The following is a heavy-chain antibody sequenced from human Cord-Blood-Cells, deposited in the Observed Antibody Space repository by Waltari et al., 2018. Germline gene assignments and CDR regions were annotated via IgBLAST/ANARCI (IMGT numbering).Heavy chain of an antibody. Sequence: QVQLVQSGAEVKKPGASVKVSCKASGYTFTSYAMHWVRQAPGQRLEWMGWINDGNGNTKYSQKFQGRVTITRDTSASTAYMELSSLRSEDTAVYFCARRRGKSGSYFDYWGQGTLVTVSS. J-gene: IGHJ4*02. D-gene: IGHD1-26*01. CDR2: INDGNGNT. CDR1: GYTFTSYA. CDR3: ARRRGKSGSYFDY. V-gene: IGHV1-3*01.